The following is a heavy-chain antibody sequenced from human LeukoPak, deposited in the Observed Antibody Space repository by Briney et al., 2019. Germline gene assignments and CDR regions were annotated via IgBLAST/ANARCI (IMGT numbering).Heavy chain of an antibody. CDR3: ARAYYYDSSGLTDY. D-gene: IGHD3-22*01. V-gene: IGHV3-48*04. J-gene: IGHJ4*02. Sequence: GGSLRLSCAASGFTFSSYSMNWVRQAPGKGLEWVSYISSSSSTIYYADSVKGRFTISRDNAKNSLYLQMNSLRAEDTAVYYCARAYYYDSSGLTDYWGQGTLVTVSS. CDR2: ISSSSSTI. CDR1: GFTFSSYS.